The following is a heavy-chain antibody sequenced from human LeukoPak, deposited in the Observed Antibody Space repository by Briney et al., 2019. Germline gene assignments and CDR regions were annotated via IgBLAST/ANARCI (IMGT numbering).Heavy chain of an antibody. CDR3: AREGYSYALFDY. CDR2: IYHSGNT. V-gene: IGHV4-59*12. CDR1: GGSISNYY. J-gene: IGHJ4*02. D-gene: IGHD5-18*01. Sequence: SETLSLTCTISGGSISNYYWSWIRQPPGKGLEWIGYIYHSGNTNYNPSLKSRVTVSVDTSKDQFSLKLTSVTAADTAVYYCAREGYSYALFDYWGQGTLVTVSS.